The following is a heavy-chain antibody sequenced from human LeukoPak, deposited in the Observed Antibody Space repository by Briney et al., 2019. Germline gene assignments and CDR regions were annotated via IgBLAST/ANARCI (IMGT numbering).Heavy chain of an antibody. CDR2: IKHDGSET. D-gene: IGHD4-17*01. V-gene: IGHV3-7*01. CDR3: ARDQDYGDYESFDL. Sequence: PGGSLRLSCATSGFTFSSIWMSWVRQAPGKGLEWVANIKHDGSETNYVDSVKGRFTISRDNAKNSLHLQMNSLRAEDTAVYYCARDQDYGDYESFDLWGRGTLVTVSS. J-gene: IGHJ2*01. CDR1: GFTFSSIW.